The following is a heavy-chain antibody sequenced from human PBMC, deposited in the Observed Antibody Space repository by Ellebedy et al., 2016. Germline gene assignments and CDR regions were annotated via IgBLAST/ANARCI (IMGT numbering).Heavy chain of an antibody. V-gene: IGHV3-48*04. CDR1: GFTFSSYS. J-gene: IGHJ5*02. D-gene: IGHD3-10*01. CDR2: ISSSSSTI. CDR3: ASPEAGVQNGP. Sequence: GESLKISCAASGFTFSSYSMNWVRQAPGKGLEWVSYISSSSSTIYYADSVKGRFTISRDNAKNSLYLQMNSLRAEDTAVYYCASPEAGVQNGPWGQGTLVTVSS.